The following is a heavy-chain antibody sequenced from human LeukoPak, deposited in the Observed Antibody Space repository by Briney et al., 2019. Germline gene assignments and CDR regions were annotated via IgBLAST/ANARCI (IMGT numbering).Heavy chain of an antibody. CDR1: GGSFSGYY. CDR2: INHSGST. J-gene: IGHJ4*02. D-gene: IGHD4-17*01. Sequence: PSETLSLTCAVYGGSFSGYYWSWIRHPPRKGLEWNGEINHSGSTKHNPSPKSRVTISVDTSKNKFSLKMSSVTAADTALYYYARARRTVPTRDFDXWGQGXXVTV. V-gene: IGHV4-34*01. CDR3: ARARRTVPTRDFDX.